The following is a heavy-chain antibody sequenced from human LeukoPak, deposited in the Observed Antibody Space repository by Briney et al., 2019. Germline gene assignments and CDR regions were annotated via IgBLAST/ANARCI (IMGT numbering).Heavy chain of an antibody. D-gene: IGHD3-3*01. Sequence: GASVKVSCKASGYTFTGYYMHWVRQAPGQGLEWMGWINPNSGGTNYAQKFQGRVTMTRDTSISTAYMELSRLRSDDTAVYYCARDTSYDFRGDYMDVWGKGTTVTVSS. CDR1: GYTFTGYY. CDR3: ARDTSYDFRGDYMDV. J-gene: IGHJ6*03. V-gene: IGHV1-2*02. CDR2: INPNSGGT.